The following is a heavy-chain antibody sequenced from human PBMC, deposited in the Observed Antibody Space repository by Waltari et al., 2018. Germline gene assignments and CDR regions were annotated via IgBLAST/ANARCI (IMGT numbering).Heavy chain of an antibody. V-gene: IGHV4-34*02. Sequence: QVQLQQWGTGLLKPSETLSLTCDVYGGSFSGYYWSWIRQSPGKGLEWIGEVNPSGSTDYNPSLESRATISVDASKKHLSLELTSVTASDTAVYYCARDHDYYASGDGDYWGQGTTVIVSS. CDR2: VNPSGST. CDR1: GGSFSGYY. CDR3: ARDHDYYASGDGDY. D-gene: IGHD3-10*01. J-gene: IGHJ4*03.